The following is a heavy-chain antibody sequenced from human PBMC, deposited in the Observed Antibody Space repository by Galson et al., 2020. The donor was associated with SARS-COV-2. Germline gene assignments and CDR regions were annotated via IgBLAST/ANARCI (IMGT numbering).Heavy chain of an antibody. D-gene: IGHD3-22*01. V-gene: IGHV3-11*01. CDR2: ISSSGSTI. J-gene: IGHJ4*02. CDR3: ARDAYYYDSSGVFDY. Sequence: GGSLRLSCAASGFTFSDYYMSWIRQAPGKGLEWVSYISSSGSTIYYADSAKGRFTIPRDNAKNSLYLQMNSLRAEDTAVYYCARDAYYYDSSGVFDYWGQGTLVTVSS. CDR1: GFTFSDYY.